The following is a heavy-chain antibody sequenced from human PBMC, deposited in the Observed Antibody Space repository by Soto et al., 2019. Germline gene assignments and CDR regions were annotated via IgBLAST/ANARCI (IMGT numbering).Heavy chain of an antibody. Sequence: QVQLVQSGAEVKKLGASVKVSCKASGYIFIHYYIHWVRQAPGQGLEWMAIINPNGGSTNYAQRSQGTVIVTSDTSTSTVSMELNSLGSVDTAVYFCARSLLQGDFWGQGTLVTVSS. V-gene: IGHV1-46*01. CDR2: INPNGGST. D-gene: IGHD2-21*01. CDR1: GYIFIHYY. J-gene: IGHJ4*02. CDR3: ARSLLQGDF.